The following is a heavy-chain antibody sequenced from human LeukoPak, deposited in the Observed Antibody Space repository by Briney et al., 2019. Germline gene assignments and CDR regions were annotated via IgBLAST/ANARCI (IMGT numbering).Heavy chain of an antibody. J-gene: IGHJ4*02. CDR2: ISGSSGST. D-gene: IGHD6-19*01. Sequence: GGSLRLSCAASGFTFSNYWMSWVRQAPGKGLEWVSAISGSSGSTYYADSVKGRFTISRDNSKNTLYLQMNSLRAEDTAVYYCAKSRIAVAGSFDYWGQGTLVTVSS. V-gene: IGHV3-23*01. CDR1: GFTFSNYW. CDR3: AKSRIAVAGSFDY.